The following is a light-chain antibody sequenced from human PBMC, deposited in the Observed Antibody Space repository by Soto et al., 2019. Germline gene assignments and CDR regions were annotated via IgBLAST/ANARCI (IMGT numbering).Light chain of an antibody. Sequence: QSVLTQPASVSGSPGQSISLSCTETSSDVGGYNYVSWYQQHPGKAPKVMIYDVSNRPSGVSNRFSGSKSGNTASLTISGLQAEDDTDYYCSSYTSSSTLEGVFGTGTKVTVL. CDR1: SSDVGGYNY. J-gene: IGLJ1*01. CDR3: SSYTSSSTLEGV. CDR2: DVS. V-gene: IGLV2-14*01.